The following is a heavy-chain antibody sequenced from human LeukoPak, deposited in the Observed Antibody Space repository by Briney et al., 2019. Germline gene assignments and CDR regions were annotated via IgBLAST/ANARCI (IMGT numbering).Heavy chain of an antibody. D-gene: IGHD2-21*02. J-gene: IGHJ4*02. V-gene: IGHV3-48*03. CDR2: ISSSGSTI. Sequence: GGSLRLSCAASGYTFSSYEMNWVCQAPGEGLEWVSYISSSGSTIYYADSVRRRYTISRDNAKNSLYLQMNSLRAGDTAVYYCARWWGLYWGEGTLVTVSS. CDR3: ARWWGLY. CDR1: GYTFSSYE.